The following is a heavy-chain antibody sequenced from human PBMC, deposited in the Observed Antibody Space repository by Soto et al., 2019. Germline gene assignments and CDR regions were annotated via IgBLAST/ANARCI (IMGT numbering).Heavy chain of an antibody. D-gene: IGHD3-22*01. CDR3: ASWHYYDSSGYYN. J-gene: IGHJ4*02. CDR1: GGSISSSNW. Sequence: TLSLTCAVSGGSISSSNWWSWVRQPPGKGLEWIGEIYHSGSTNYNPSLKSRVTISVDKSKNQFSLKLSSVTAADTAVYYCASWHYYDSSGYYNWGQGTLVTVSS. V-gene: IGHV4-4*02. CDR2: IYHSGST.